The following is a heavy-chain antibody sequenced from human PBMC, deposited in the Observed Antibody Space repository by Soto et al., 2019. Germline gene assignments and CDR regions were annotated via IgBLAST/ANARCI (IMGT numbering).Heavy chain of an antibody. CDR1: GGSFSGYY. CDR3: ARGWGRIFDY. V-gene: IGHV4-34*01. J-gene: IGHJ4*02. Sequence: QVQLQQWGAGLLKPSETLSLPCAVYGGSFSGYYWNWIRQPPGKGLEWIGEINHSGSTNYNPSLKSRVTISVDTSKNQFSLKLSSVTAADTAVYYCARGWGRIFDYWGQGTLVTVSS. D-gene: IGHD7-27*01. CDR2: INHSGST.